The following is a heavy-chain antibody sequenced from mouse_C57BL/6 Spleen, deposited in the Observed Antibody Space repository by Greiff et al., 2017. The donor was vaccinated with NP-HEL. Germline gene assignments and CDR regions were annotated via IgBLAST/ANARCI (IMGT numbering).Heavy chain of an antibody. J-gene: IGHJ4*01. Sequence: EVQLVESGGGLVQPKGSLKLSCAASGFSFNTYAMNWVRQAPGKGLEWVARIRSKSNNYATYYADSVKDRFTISRDDSESMLYLQMNNLKTEDTAMYYCVSAITNAMDYWGQGTSVTVSS. D-gene: IGHD2-4*01. V-gene: IGHV10-1*01. CDR3: VSAITNAMDY. CDR2: IRSKSNNYAT. CDR1: GFSFNTYA.